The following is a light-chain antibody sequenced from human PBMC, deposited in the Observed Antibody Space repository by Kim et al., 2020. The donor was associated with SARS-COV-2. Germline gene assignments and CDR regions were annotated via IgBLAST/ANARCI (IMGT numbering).Light chain of an antibody. Sequence: SVLTQPPSVSGAPGQRVIISCTGSSSNVGATYDVHWYQQVPGTAPKLLIYGNNNRPSGVPDRFSGSKSGTSASLAITGLQAEDEADYYCQSYDSSLSGSNVFGTGTKVTVL. CDR3: QSYDSSLSGSNV. CDR2: GNN. CDR1: SSNVGATYD. V-gene: IGLV1-40*01. J-gene: IGLJ1*01.